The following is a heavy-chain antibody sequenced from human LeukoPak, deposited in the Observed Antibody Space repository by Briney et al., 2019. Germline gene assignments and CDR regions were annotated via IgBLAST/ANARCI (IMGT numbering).Heavy chain of an antibody. Sequence: ASVKVSCKASGYTFTSFGFSWVRQAPGQGLEWMGWISAYNGITNYAPKFQGRVTLTTDTSTSTAYMVLGSLTSDDTAIYYCARDVWSTVVVVTADFDYWGQGTLVTVSS. CDR3: ARDVWSTVVVVTADFDY. CDR2: ISAYNGIT. V-gene: IGHV1-18*01. CDR1: GYTFTSFG. D-gene: IGHD2-21*02. J-gene: IGHJ4*02.